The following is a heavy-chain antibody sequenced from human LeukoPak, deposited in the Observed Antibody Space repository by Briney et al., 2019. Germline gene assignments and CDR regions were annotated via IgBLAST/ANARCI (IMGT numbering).Heavy chain of an antibody. Sequence: PGGSLRLSCAASGFTFSSYSMNWVRQAPGKGLEWVSYISSSSSTIYYADPVKGRFTISRDNAKNSLYLQMNSLRVEDTAVYYCARELHSSGWHWGQGTLVTVSS. J-gene: IGHJ4*02. CDR2: ISSSSSTI. D-gene: IGHD6-19*01. V-gene: IGHV3-48*01. CDR1: GFTFSSYS. CDR3: ARELHSSGWH.